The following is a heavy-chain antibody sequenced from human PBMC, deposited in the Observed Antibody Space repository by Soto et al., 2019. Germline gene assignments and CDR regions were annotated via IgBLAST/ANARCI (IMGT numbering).Heavy chain of an antibody. J-gene: IGHJ5*02. V-gene: IGHV1-8*01. CDR2: MNPNSGNT. Sequence: QVQLVQSGAEVKKPGASVKVSCKASGYTFTSYDINWVRQATGQGLEWMGWMNPNSGNTGYAQKFQGRVTMTRNTSISTAYMELSSLRSEDTAVYYCVRDYAYYDFWSGYSRDNWFDPWGQGTLVTVSS. CDR1: GYTFTSYD. D-gene: IGHD3-3*01. CDR3: VRDYAYYDFWSGYSRDNWFDP.